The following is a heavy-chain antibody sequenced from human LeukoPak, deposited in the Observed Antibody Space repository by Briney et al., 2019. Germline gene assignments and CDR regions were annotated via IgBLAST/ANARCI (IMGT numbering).Heavy chain of an antibody. Sequence: GESLKISCKGSGYRFTSYWIGWVRQMPGKGLEWMGIIYPGDSDTRYSPSFQGQVTISADKSLSTAYLQWSSLKASDTAVYYCARRGYCSGGSCYSAPFDYWGQGTLVTVSS. J-gene: IGHJ4*02. CDR2: IYPGDSDT. CDR3: ARRGYCSGGSCYSAPFDY. V-gene: IGHV5-51*01. D-gene: IGHD2-15*01. CDR1: GYRFTSYW.